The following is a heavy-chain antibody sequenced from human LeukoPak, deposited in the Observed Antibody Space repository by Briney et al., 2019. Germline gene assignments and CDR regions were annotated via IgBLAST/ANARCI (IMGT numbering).Heavy chain of an antibody. J-gene: IGHJ4*02. Sequence: AASVKVSCKASGFTFTTRSAVQWVRQARGQRLEWIGWIVVGSDNTNYAQKIQERVTITRDMSTSTAYMELSSLRSEDTAVYYCAAPYSSTWFDYWGQGTLVTVSS. CDR2: IVVGSDNT. D-gene: IGHD6-13*01. CDR3: AAPYSSTWFDY. CDR1: GFTFTTRSA. V-gene: IGHV1-58*01.